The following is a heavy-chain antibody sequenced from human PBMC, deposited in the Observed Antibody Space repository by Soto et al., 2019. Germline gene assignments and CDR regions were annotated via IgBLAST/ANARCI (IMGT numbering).Heavy chain of an antibody. J-gene: IGHJ6*02. CDR3: ARAYSFLGIAVAGGMDV. CDR1: GYTFTSYA. D-gene: IGHD6-19*01. V-gene: IGHV1-3*01. CDR2: INAGNGNT. Sequence: GASVKVSCKASGYTFTSYAMHWVRQAPGQRLEWMGWINAGNGNTKYSQKFQGRVTITRDTSASTAYMELSSLRAEDTAVYYCARAYSFLGIAVAGGMDVWGQGTTVTVSS.